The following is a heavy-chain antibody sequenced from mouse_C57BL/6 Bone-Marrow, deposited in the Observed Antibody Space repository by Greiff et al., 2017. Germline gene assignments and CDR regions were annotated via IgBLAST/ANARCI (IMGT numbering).Heavy chain of an antibody. D-gene: IGHD2-5*01. V-gene: IGHV5-9*01. Sequence: EVNVVESGGGLVKPGGSLKLSCAASGFTFSSYTMSWVRRTPEKRLEWVATISGGGGNTYYPDSVKGRFTISRDNAKNTLYLQMSSLRSEDTALYYCARRGYYSNPYAMDYWGQGTSVTVSS. CDR2: ISGGGGNT. CDR1: GFTFSSYT. CDR3: ARRGYYSNPYAMDY. J-gene: IGHJ4*01.